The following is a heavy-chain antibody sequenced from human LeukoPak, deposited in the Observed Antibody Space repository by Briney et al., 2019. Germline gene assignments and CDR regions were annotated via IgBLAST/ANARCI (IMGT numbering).Heavy chain of an antibody. CDR1: GFTVGSNY. J-gene: IGHJ4*02. D-gene: IGHD2-2*01. Sequence: GGSLRLSCAASGFTVGSNYMSWVRQAPGKGLEWVSGISGSGGSPSYADSVKGRFTISRDNSKNTLYLQMNSLRAEDTAMYYCVKRRGEVPTASLDYWGQGTLVTVSS. CDR3: VKRRGEVPTASLDY. V-gene: IGHV3-23*01. CDR2: ISGSGGSP.